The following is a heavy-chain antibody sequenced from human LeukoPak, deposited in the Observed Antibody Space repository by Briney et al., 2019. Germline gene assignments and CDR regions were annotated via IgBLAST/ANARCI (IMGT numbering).Heavy chain of an antibody. CDR2: INPSGST. CDR1: GGSFSGYH. D-gene: IGHD3-22*01. V-gene: IGHV4-34*01. CDR3: ARGRHDITMIVVVMTSVSYYLDV. J-gene: IGHJ6*03. Sequence: RPSETPSLTCAVYGGSFSGYHWTWIRQSPGKGLEWIGDINPSGSTYYNPSLKSRLTISVDTSKNQFSLKLRSVTAADTAVYYCARGRHDITMIVVVMTSVSYYLDVWGKGTTVTVS.